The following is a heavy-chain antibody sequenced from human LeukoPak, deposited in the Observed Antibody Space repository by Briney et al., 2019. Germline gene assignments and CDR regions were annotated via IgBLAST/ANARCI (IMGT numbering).Heavy chain of an antibody. CDR3: AREAKRGYGSGSYYNDFDY. V-gene: IGHV1-2*02. D-gene: IGHD3-10*01. CDR2: INPSSGGT. Sequence: VASVKVSCKASGYTFSGYYMHWVRQAPGQGLEWMGWINPSSGGTNYAQKFQGRVTMTRDTSISTAYMELRRLRSDDTAVYFCAREAKRGYGSGSYYNDFDYWGQGTLVTVSS. CDR1: GYTFSGYY. J-gene: IGHJ4*02.